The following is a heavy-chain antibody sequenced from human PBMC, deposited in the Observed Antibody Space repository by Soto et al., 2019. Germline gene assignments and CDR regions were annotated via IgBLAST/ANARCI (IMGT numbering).Heavy chain of an antibody. CDR3: ARVANDEYYYYYMDV. J-gene: IGHJ6*03. Sequence: GGSLRLSCAASGFTFSSYSMNWVRQAPGKGLEWVSSISSSSSYIYYADSVKGRFTISRDNAKNSLYLQMNSLRAEDTAEYYCARVANDEYYYYYMDVWGKGTTVTVSS. V-gene: IGHV3-21*01. D-gene: IGHD1-1*01. CDR2: ISSSSSYI. CDR1: GFTFSSYS.